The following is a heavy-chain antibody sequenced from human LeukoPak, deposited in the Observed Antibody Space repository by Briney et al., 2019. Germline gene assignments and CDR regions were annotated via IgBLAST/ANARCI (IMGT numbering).Heavy chain of an antibody. D-gene: IGHD4-23*01. CDR3: ARDIYGGSSSIGDFVY. V-gene: IGHV3-30-3*01. CDR1: GFTFSSYA. CDR2: ISYDGSNK. J-gene: IGHJ4*02. Sequence: GRSLRLSCAASGFTFSSYAMHWVRQAPGKGLEWVAVISYDGSNKYYADSVKGRFTISRDNSKNTLYLQMNSLRAEDTAVYYCARDIYGGSSSIGDFVYWGQGTLVTVSS.